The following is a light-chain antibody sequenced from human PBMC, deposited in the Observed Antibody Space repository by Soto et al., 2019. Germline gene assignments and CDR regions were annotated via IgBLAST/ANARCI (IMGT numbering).Light chain of an antibody. CDR3: CSYAGSSTYWV. Sequence: QSALTQPASVSGSPGQPITISCTGTSSDVGSYNLVSWYQQHPGKAPKLMIYEGSKRPSGVSNRFSGSKSGNTASLTISGLQAEDEADSYCCSYAGSSTYWVFGGGTKLTVL. CDR1: SSDVGSYNL. J-gene: IGLJ3*02. CDR2: EGS. V-gene: IGLV2-23*01.